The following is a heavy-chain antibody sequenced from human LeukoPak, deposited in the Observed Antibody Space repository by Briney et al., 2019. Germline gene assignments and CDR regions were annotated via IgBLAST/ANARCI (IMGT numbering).Heavy chain of an antibody. J-gene: IGHJ4*02. Sequence: GGSLRLSCTTSGFTFGDYAMTWVRQAPGKGLEWVGFIRSKIYGGTPEYAASVKGRFTISRDDSKGIAYLQMNSLKTEDTGVYYCIRDQTPYYWGQGTLVTVSS. CDR2: IRSKIYGGTP. V-gene: IGHV3-49*04. CDR3: IRDQTPYY. CDR1: GFTFGDYA.